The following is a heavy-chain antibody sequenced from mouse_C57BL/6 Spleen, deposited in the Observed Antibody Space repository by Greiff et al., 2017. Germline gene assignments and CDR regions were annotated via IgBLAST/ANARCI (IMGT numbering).Heavy chain of an antibody. D-gene: IGHD1-1*01. CDR2: IRNKANGYTT. Sequence: EVQLVESGGGLVQPGGSLSLSCAASGFTFTDYYMSWVRQPPGKALEWLGFIRNKANGYTTEYSASVKGRFTISRDNSQSILYLQMSALRAEDSATYYCARGDYYGSSYGYWGQGTLVTVSA. CDR1: GFTFTDYY. V-gene: IGHV7-3*01. J-gene: IGHJ3*01. CDR3: ARGDYYGSSYGY.